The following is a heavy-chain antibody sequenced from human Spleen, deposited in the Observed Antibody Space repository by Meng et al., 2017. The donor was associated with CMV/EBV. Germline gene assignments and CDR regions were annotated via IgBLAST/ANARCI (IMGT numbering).Heavy chain of an antibody. Sequence: GDRVSSHRAAWNWIRQSPSRGLEWLGRTYYRSKWYNDYAVSVKSRITINPDTSKNQFSLQLNSVTPEDTAVYYCARESPYYYWYFDLWGRGTLVTVSS. V-gene: IGHV6-1*01. CDR1: GDRVSSHRAA. CDR3: ARESPYYYWYFDL. CDR2: TYYRSKWYN. J-gene: IGHJ2*01. D-gene: IGHD2-21*01.